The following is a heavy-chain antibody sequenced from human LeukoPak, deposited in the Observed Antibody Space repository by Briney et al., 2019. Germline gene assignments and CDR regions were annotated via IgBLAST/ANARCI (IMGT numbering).Heavy chain of an antibody. CDR2: MNPNSGNT. D-gene: IGHD2-2*01. J-gene: IGHJ6*02. V-gene: IGHV1-8*01. CDR3: ARGVVVPAAIIHGMDV. Sequence: ASVKVSCKASGYTFTSYDINWVRQATGQGLEWMGWMNPNSGNTGYAQKFQGRVTMTRNTSISTAYMELSSLRSEDTAVYYCARGVVVPAAIIHGMDVWGQGTTVTVSS. CDR1: GYTFTSYD.